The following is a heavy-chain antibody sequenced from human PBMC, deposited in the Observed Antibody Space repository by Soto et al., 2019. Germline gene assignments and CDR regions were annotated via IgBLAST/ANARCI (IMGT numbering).Heavy chain of an antibody. Sequence: SETLSLTCTVSGDSISGYHWNWIRQPPGKGVEWIGYIHNSGSTTYNSSLKSRVTISIDTSKNHFFLNLSSVTAADTAVYFCARIGLTTALLWGQGTTVTVSS. V-gene: IGHV4-4*08. CDR2: IHNSGST. J-gene: IGHJ6*02. D-gene: IGHD4-17*01. CDR1: GDSISGYH. CDR3: ARIGLTTALL.